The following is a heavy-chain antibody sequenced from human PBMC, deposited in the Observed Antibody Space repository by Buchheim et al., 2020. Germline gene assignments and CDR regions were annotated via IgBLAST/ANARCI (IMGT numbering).Heavy chain of an antibody. CDR2: ITSSGDIG. Sequence: EVQLVESGGGLVQPGGSLRLSCAASGFTFSSYEMNWVRQAPGKGLEWVSYITSSGDIGYYADSVKGRFTISRDNAKNSLSLQMNSLRAEDTAVYYCARDLGAAGQHFDYWGQGTL. V-gene: IGHV3-48*03. CDR1: GFTFSSYE. J-gene: IGHJ4*02. CDR3: ARDLGAAGQHFDY. D-gene: IGHD6-13*01.